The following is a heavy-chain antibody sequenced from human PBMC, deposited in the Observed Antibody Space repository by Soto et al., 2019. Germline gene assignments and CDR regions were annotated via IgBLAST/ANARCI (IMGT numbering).Heavy chain of an antibody. V-gene: IGHV1-46*01. D-gene: IGHD5-12*01. CDR3: ASSSRDGYNPPNWFDP. J-gene: IGHJ5*02. CDR1: GYTFTSYY. CDR2: INPSGGST. Sequence: ASVKASCKASGYTFTSYYMHWVRQAPGQGLEWMGIINPSGGSTSYAQKFQGRVTMTRDTSTSTVYMELSSLRSEDTAVYYCASSSRDGYNPPNWFDPWGQGTLVSVSS.